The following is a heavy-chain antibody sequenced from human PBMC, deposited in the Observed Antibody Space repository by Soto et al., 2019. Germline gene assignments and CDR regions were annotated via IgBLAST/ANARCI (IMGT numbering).Heavy chain of an antibody. D-gene: IGHD2-15*01. CDR1: GFTFSSYA. CDR3: ARGGREGCSGGSCYSYYGMDV. Sequence: ESGGGVVQPGRSLRLSCAASGFTFSSYAMHWVRQAPGKGLEWVAVISYDGSNKYYADSVKGRFTISRDNSKNTLYLQMNSLRAEDTAVYYCARGGREGCSGGSCYSYYGMDVWGQGTTVTVSS. CDR2: ISYDGSNK. J-gene: IGHJ6*02. V-gene: IGHV3-30-3*01.